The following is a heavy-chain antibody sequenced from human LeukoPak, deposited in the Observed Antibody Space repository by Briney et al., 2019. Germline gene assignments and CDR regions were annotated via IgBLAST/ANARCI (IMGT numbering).Heavy chain of an antibody. CDR3: ARDLGYCTNGVCHTRFDY. CDR2: LYYGVST. Sequence: GGSLRLSCVVSGFTVSGDYISWFRQAPGKGLEWVSVLYYGVSTFYKDSVRGRFTTSGDKFKNTVYLQMNSLRAEDTAVYYCARDLGYCTNGVCHTRFDYWGQGTLVAVSS. V-gene: IGHV3-53*01. D-gene: IGHD2-8*01. J-gene: IGHJ4*02. CDR1: GFTVSGDY.